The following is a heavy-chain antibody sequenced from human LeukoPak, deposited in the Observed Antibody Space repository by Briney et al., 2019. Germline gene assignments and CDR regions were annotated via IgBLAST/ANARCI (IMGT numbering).Heavy chain of an antibody. V-gene: IGHV3-7*01. CDR3: ARARTLAVVPAATPYYFDF. Sequence: PGGSLRLSCAASGFTFSRSWMSWVRRAPGKGLEWLANIKQDGSEKYHVDSVKGRFTISRDNAKNSLFLQMNSLRAEDTAVYYCARARTLAVVPAATPYYFDFWGQGTLVSVSS. CDR1: GFTFSRSW. D-gene: IGHD2-2*01. J-gene: IGHJ4*02. CDR2: IKQDGSEK.